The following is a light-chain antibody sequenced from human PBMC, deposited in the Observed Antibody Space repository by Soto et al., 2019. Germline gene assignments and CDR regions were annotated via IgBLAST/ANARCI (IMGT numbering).Light chain of an antibody. CDR1: QGISSA. V-gene: IGKV1-13*02. CDR3: QQFNSYPPS. CDR2: DAS. J-gene: IGKJ4*01. Sequence: AIQLTQSPSSLSASVGDRVTITCRASQGISSALAWYQQKPGKAPKLLIYDASSLESGVPSRFSGSGSGTDVTLSISSLQPEDFATYDCQQFNSYPPSFGGGTKVEIK.